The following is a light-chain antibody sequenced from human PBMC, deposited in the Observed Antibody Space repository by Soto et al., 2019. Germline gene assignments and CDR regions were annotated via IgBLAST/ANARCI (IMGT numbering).Light chain of an antibody. J-gene: IGKJ1*01. CDR3: QQRYNWPRT. Sequence: DIVLTQSPATLSLSPGERATLSCRASQSVTNYLVWYQQKPGQAPRLLIHGASNRSTGIPARFSGSGSGKDFTLTISSLEPEDFAVSYCQQRYNWPRTFGQGTQVEIK. CDR1: QSVTNY. V-gene: IGKV3-11*01. CDR2: GAS.